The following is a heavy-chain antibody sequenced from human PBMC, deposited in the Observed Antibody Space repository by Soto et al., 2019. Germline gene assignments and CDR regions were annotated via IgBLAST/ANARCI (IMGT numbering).Heavy chain of an antibody. J-gene: IGHJ4*02. D-gene: IGHD4-17*01. Sequence: QVQLQESGPGLVKPSQTLSLTCTVSGGSISSGGYYWSWIRQHPGKGLEWIGYIYYSGSTYYNPSLKSRVXXSXDXXKNQFSLKLSSVTDADTAVYYCARDRAREYGDYDIWGQGTLVTVSS. CDR2: IYYSGST. CDR1: GGSISSGGYY. V-gene: IGHV4-31*03. CDR3: ARDRAREYGDYDI.